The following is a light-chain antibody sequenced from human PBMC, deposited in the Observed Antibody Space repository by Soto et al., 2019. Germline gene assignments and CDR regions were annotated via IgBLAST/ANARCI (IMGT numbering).Light chain of an antibody. J-gene: IGKJ4*02. CDR3: QQRSSWPLT. CDR1: QSVSTY. V-gene: IGKV3-11*01. CDR2: DAS. Sequence: EIVLTQSPATLSLSPGERATLSCRASQSVSTYLAWYQQKPGQAPSLLIYDASNRATGIPVRFSGSGSGTDFTLTISSILPEDFAVYYCQQRSSWPLTFGGGTKVEI.